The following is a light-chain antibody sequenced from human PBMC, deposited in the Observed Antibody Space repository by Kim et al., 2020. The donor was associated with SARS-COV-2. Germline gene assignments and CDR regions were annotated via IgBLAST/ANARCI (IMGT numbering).Light chain of an antibody. Sequence: DIVLTQSPATLSFSPGERATLSCRASETVDRNFLAWYQRRPGQAPRLVIYGASTRTTGISDRFSGSGSGTDFTLTINRLEPEDFAVYYCQQYARSLWTFGQGTKVDIK. V-gene: IGKV3-20*01. CDR3: QQYARSLWT. CDR1: ETVDRNF. J-gene: IGKJ1*01. CDR2: GAS.